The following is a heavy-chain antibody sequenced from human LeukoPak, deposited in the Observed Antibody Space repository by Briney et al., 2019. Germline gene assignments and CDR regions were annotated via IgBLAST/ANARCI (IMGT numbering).Heavy chain of an antibody. J-gene: IGHJ3*02. V-gene: IGHV1-46*01. D-gene: IGHD3-10*01. CDR2: INPSGGST. CDR3: ARASRGPYDAFDI. Sequence: GASVKVSCKASGYTFTSYYMHWVRQAPGQGLEWMGIINPSGGSTSYAQKFQGRVTMTRDTSTSTVYMELSSLRSEDTAVYYCARASRGPYDAFDIWGQGTMVTVSP. CDR1: GYTFTSYY.